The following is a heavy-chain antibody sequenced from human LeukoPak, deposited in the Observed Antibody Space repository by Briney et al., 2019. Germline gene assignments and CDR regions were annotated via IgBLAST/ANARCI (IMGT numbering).Heavy chain of an antibody. V-gene: IGHV4-38-2*02. J-gene: IGHJ5*02. CDR2: IYHSGST. Sequence: SETLSLTCTVSGYTISSGYYWGWIRQPPGKGLEWIGSIYHSGSTYYNPSLKSRVTISVGTSKNQFSLKLSSVTAADTAVYYCARGARSSSWIAWFDPWGQGTLVTVSS. CDR3: ARGARSSSWIAWFDP. D-gene: IGHD6-13*01. CDR1: GYTISSGYY.